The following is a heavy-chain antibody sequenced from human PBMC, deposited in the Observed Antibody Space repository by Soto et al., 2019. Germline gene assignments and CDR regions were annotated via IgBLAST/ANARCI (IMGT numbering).Heavy chain of an antibody. J-gene: IGHJ4*02. D-gene: IGHD6-19*01. CDR2: ISYDGSNK. V-gene: IGHV3-30-3*01. CDR3: ASPLGYSSGWYYFDY. CDR1: GFTFSSYA. Sequence: QVQLVESGGGVVQPGRSLRLSCAASGFTFSSYAMHWVRQAPGKGLEWVAVISYDGSNKYYADSVKGRFTISRDNSKNTLYLQMNGLRAEDTAEYYCASPLGYSSGWYYFDYWGQGTLVNVSS.